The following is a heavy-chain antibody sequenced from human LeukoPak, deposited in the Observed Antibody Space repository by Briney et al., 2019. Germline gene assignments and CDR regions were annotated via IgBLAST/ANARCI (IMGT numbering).Heavy chain of an antibody. CDR1: GGSISSYY. J-gene: IGHJ5*02. Sequence: PSETLSLTCTVSGGSISSYYWRWIRQPPGEGLEWIGYIYYSGSTKYNPSLESRVTISVDTSKTQYSLKLISVTAADTAMYYCARRGRSHYMHDNWFDPWGQGTLVTVSS. CDR3: ARRGRSHYMHDNWFDP. CDR2: IYYSGST. D-gene: IGHD2-15*01. V-gene: IGHV4-59*08.